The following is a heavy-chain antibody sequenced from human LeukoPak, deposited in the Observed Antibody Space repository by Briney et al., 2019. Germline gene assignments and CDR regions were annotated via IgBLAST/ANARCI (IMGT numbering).Heavy chain of an antibody. CDR2: IWYDGSNA. V-gene: IGHV3-33*01. CDR3: AREQWAADDALDI. Sequence: GGSLRLSCAASGFTFSGYGMHWVRQAPGKGLEWVAVIWYDGSNAYYADSVKGRFTVSRDNAKNTLYLQMNSLGVEDTAVYYCAREQWAADDALDIWGQGTMVTVSS. CDR1: GFTFSGYG. D-gene: IGHD6-13*01. J-gene: IGHJ3*02.